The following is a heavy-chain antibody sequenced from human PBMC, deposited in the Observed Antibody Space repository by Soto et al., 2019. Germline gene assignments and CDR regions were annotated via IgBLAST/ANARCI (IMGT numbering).Heavy chain of an antibody. J-gene: IGHJ4*02. Sequence: QVHLVQSGTEVKKPGASVKVSCKASGYTFTTYGFSWVRQAPGQGLEWMGWISTSNSNTNYAQRFQGRVTMTTDTPTSTVYMALTSLRPDDTALYYCARQTVTTIDYWGQGTLVTVSS. CDR1: GYTFTTYG. V-gene: IGHV1-18*04. D-gene: IGHD4-17*01. CDR3: ARQTVTTIDY. CDR2: ISTSNSNT.